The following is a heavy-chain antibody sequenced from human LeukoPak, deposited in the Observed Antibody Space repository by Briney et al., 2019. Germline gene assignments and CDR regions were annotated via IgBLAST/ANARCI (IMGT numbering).Heavy chain of an antibody. CDR1: GGSISSYY. CDR2: IYYIGST. Sequence: SEILSLTCTASGGSISSYYGSWIRQPPGKGLEWIGYIYYIGSTNYNPSLKSRVTISVDRSKNQFSLKLNSMTAADTAVYYCAIGQDPVQLYNWGQGTLVTVSS. D-gene: IGHD1-1*01. CDR3: AIGQDPVQLYN. J-gene: IGHJ4*02. V-gene: IGHV4-59*01.